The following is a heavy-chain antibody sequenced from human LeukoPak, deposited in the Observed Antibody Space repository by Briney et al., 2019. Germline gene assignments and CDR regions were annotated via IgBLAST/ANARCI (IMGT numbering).Heavy chain of an antibody. CDR1: GYTFTSYD. CDR2: MNPNSGNT. CDR3: VRNKDGFNI. J-gene: IGHJ3*02. Sequence: ASVKVSCEASGYTFTSYDIGWVRQATGQGLERMGWMNPNSGNTGYAQKFQGRVTMTRDTSISTAYMELSSLRFEDTAMYYCVRNKDGFNIWGQGTMVTVSS. V-gene: IGHV1-8*01.